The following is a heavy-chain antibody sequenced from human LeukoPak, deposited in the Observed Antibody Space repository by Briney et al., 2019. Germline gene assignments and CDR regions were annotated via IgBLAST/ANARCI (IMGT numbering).Heavy chain of an antibody. V-gene: IGHV3-9*01. CDR1: GFAFADYG. Sequence: GRSLRLSCAASGFAFADYGTHGVRQAPRKGMEWISGISWNTGRIGYADSVKGRFTISRDVAKNSLYLQMNSLRVEDTALYYCAKDTPSGSYFFDYWGQGTLVTVSS. CDR3: AKDTPSGSYFFDY. J-gene: IGHJ4*02. D-gene: IGHD1-26*01. CDR2: ISWNTGRI.